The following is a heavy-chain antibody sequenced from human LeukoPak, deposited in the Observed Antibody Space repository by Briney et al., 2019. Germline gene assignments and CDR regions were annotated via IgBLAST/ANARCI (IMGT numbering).Heavy chain of an antibody. CDR2: ISAYNGNT. CDR3: ARDRMTTVTTQRAFDY. CDR1: GYTFTSYG. D-gene: IGHD4-17*01. J-gene: IGHJ4*02. Sequence: ASVKVSCKASGYTFTSYGISWVRQAPGQGLEWMGWISAYNGNTNYAQKLQGRVTMTTDTSTSTAYMELRSLRSDDTAVYYCARDRMTTVTTQRAFDYWGQGTLVTVSS. V-gene: IGHV1-18*01.